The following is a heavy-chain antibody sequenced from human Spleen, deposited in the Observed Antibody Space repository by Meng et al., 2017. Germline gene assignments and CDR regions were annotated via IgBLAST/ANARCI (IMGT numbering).Heavy chain of an antibody. Sequence: SETLSLTCTVSGGSISSYYWSWIRQLPGKGLEWIGSIYYSGSTNYNPSLKSRVTISVDTSKNQFSLKLSSVTAAGTAVYYGARAGGYDSTVAGAFDIWGQGTMVTVSS. V-gene: IGHV4-59*08. CDR1: GGSISSYY. CDR3: ARAGGYDSTVAGAFDI. J-gene: IGHJ3*02. CDR2: IYYSGST. D-gene: IGHD3-22*01.